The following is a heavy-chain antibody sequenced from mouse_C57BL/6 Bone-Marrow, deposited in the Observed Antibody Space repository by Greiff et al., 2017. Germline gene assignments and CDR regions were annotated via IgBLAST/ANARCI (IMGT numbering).Heavy chain of an antibody. CDR3: ARDGPNWDWYFDV. D-gene: IGHD4-1*01. CDR2: ISDGGSYT. CDR1: GFTFSAYA. J-gene: IGHJ1*03. V-gene: IGHV5-4*01. Sequence: EVNVVESGGGLVKPGGSLNLPWEASGFTFSAYALSWFRQTPEKRLEWVATISDGGSYTYYPENVKGRCTISRDNAKNNLYLQMSHLKSEDTAMYYCARDGPNWDWYFDVWGTGTTVTVSS.